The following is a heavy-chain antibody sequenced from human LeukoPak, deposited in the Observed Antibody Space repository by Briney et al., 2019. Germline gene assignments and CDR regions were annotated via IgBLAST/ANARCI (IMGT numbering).Heavy chain of an antibody. Sequence: PGGSLRLSCAASGFTFDDYAMHWVRQAPGKGLEWVSGISWNSGSIGYADSVKGRFTISRDNAKNSLYLQMNSLRAEDTAVYYCARRGYSGSSYFEDWGQGTLVTVSS. CDR3: ARRGYSGSSYFED. J-gene: IGHJ4*02. CDR1: GFTFDDYA. D-gene: IGHD1-26*01. V-gene: IGHV3-9*01. CDR2: ISWNSGSI.